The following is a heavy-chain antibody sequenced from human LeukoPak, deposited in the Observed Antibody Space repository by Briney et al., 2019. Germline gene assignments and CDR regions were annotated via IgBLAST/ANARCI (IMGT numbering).Heavy chain of an antibody. V-gene: IGHV4-34*01. CDR2: INHSGST. CDR1: VGSCRGYY. CDR3: ARGGPYGDYRG. Sequence: SETLSLTRAVYVGSCRGYYWSWIRQPPGKGLEWIGEINHSGSTNYNPSLKSRVTISVDTSKNQFSLKLSSVTAADTAVYYCARGGPYGDYRGWGQGTLVTVSS. D-gene: IGHD4-17*01. J-gene: IGHJ4*02.